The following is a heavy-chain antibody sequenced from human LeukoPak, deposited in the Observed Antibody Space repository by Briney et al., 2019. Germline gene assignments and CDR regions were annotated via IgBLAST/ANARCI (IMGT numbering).Heavy chain of an antibody. CDR1: GYTFTGYY. CDR2: INPNSGGT. J-gene: IGHJ3*02. Sequence: ASVKVSCKASGYTFTGYYMHWVRQAPGQGLEWMGWINPNSGGTNYAQKFQGRVTMTRDTSISTAYMELSRLRSDDTAVYYCARVYGPTTGDAFDIWGQGTMVTVSS. CDR3: ARVYGPTTGDAFDI. V-gene: IGHV1-2*02. D-gene: IGHD1-14*01.